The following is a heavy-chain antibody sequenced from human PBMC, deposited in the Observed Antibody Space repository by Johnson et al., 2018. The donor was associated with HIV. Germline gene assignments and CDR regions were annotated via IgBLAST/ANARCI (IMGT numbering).Heavy chain of an antibody. CDR3: ARDSTPWGGDHVGYAFDI. J-gene: IGHJ3*02. CDR2: ISSSGSTK. D-gene: IGHD4-17*01. CDR1: GLIVSSSY. V-gene: IGHV3-48*04. Sequence: VQLVESGGGLIQPGGSLRLSCAASGLIVSSSYMTWVRQGPGKGLEWVSYISSSGSTKYYADFVKGRFTISRDNAKKSLYLQMNSLRAEDTALYYCARDSTPWGGDHVGYAFDIWGRGTMVTVSS.